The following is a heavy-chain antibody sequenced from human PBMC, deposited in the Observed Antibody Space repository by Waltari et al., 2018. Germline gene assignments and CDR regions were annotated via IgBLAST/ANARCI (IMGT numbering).Heavy chain of an antibody. J-gene: IGHJ4*02. D-gene: IGHD5-18*01. CDR3: ARKGGRGYPYGPFYYDH. Sequence: EVQLVESGGGLVQPGGSLRLSCVASGFTFGAYWMPWVRQPPGKGLEWVSRINIDGGYISYTDSVKGRFTISRDNAKNTLFLQLNSLRAEDTAVYYCARKGGRGYPYGPFYYDHWGQGTLVTVSP. CDR2: INIDGGYI. CDR1: GFTFGAYW. V-gene: IGHV3-74*01.